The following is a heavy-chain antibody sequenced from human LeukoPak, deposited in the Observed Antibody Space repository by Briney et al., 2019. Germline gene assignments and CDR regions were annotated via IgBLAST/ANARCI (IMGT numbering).Heavy chain of an antibody. CDR3: ARGYSYDY. J-gene: IGHJ4*02. CDR1: GDLISSGGHI. Sequence: PSETLSLTCAVSGDLISSGGHIWSWIRQPPGKGLEWIGEINHSGSTNYNPSLKSRVTISVDTSKNQFSLKLSSVTAADTAVYYCARGYSYDYWGQGTLVTVSS. D-gene: IGHD5-18*01. CDR2: INHSGST. V-gene: IGHV4-34*01.